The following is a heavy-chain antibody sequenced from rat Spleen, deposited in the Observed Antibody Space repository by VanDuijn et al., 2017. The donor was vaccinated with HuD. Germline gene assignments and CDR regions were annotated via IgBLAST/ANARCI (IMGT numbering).Heavy chain of an antibody. CDR3: ARRERGYYYSGEGYFDY. Sequence: EVQLVESGGGLVQPGRSLKLSCAASGFTFSDYGVAWVRQAPTTGLEWVATISYDGSSTYYRDSVKGRFTISRDNAKSTLYLQMDSLRSEDTATYYCARRERGYYYSGEGYFDYWGQGVMVTVSS. J-gene: IGHJ2*01. D-gene: IGHD1-1*01. CDR1: GFTFSDYG. CDR2: ISYDGSST. V-gene: IGHV5-29*01.